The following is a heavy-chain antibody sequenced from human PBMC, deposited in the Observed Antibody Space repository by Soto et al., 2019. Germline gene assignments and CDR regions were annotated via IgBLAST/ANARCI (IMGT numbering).Heavy chain of an antibody. CDR2: IIPFLGVT. CDR3: ARDWESSVSTWSFGGW. V-gene: IGHV1-69*08. Sequence: QVQLVQSGAEVKNPGSSVKVSCKSSGGTYSPYTINWVRQAPGQGLEWMGRIIPFLGVTNYGLKFQARVTISAVKATYTAYMELRGLRFEDTAVYYCARDWESSVSTWSFGGWWGRGTLVTVSS. J-gene: IGHJ4*02. D-gene: IGHD3-16*01. CDR1: GGTYSPYT.